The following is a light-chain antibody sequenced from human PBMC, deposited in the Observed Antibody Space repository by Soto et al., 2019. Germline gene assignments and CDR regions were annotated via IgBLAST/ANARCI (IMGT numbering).Light chain of an antibody. Sequence: EIVMTQSPGTLSVSPGERATLSCRASQSITNNLAWYQQKVGQAPRLLIYGASTRATGIPARFRGSGSGTEFTLTISSLQSEDFAVYYSQHYNHWPPKMAFGQGTKV. CDR3: QHYNHWPPKMA. CDR1: QSITNN. V-gene: IGKV3-15*01. J-gene: IGKJ1*01. CDR2: GAS.